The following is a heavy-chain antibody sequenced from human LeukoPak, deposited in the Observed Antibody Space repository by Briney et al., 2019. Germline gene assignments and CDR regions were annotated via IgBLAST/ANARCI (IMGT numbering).Heavy chain of an antibody. Sequence: GGSLRLSCAASGFTFSSYSMNWVRQAPGRGLEWVSSISPSSHAIFDADSVKGRFTIFRDNAENSLFLQMNSLRAQDTAVYYCSRGYRENGFDFWGQGTLVTVSS. CDR1: GFTFSSYS. V-gene: IGHV3-21*01. CDR2: ISPSSHAI. D-gene: IGHD1-1*01. CDR3: SRGYRENGFDF. J-gene: IGHJ4*02.